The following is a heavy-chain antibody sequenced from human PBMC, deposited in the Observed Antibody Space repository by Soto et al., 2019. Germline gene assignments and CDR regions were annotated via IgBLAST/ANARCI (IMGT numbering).Heavy chain of an antibody. V-gene: IGHV4-59*01. D-gene: IGHD3-10*01. J-gene: IGHJ5*02. CDR2: IYYSGST. CDR1: GGSISSYY. Sequence: SETLSLTCTVSGGSISSYYWSWIRQPPGKGLEWIGYIYYSGSTNYNPSLKSRVTISVDTSKNQFSLKLSSVTAADTAVYYCARDTAMVRGVIIQASNWLDPWGQGTQVTSPQ. CDR3: ARDTAMVRGVIIQASNWLDP.